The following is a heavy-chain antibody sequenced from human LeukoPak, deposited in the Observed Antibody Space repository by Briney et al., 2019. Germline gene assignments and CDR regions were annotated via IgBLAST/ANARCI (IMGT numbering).Heavy chain of an antibody. CDR2: IGSGRTT. J-gene: IGHJ4*02. D-gene: IGHD2-2*01. Sequence: GGSLRLSCTASGFPFSSYSITWVRQAPGKGLGWVSSIGSGRTTYYADSVKGRFPISGANPKNTLSLQMNSLRADDAALYYCVKHALGNFKYHDSWGQGTLVTVSS. CDR1: GFPFSSYS. CDR3: VKHALGNFKYHDS. V-gene: IGHV3-23*01.